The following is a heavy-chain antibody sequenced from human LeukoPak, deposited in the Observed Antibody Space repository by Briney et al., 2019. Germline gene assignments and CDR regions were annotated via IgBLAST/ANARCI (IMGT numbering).Heavy chain of an antibody. CDR3: VRDVWGDRDGFFEY. J-gene: IGHJ4*02. CDR1: GFSFGSLW. Sequence: PGGALRLSCAASGFSFGSLWMHGVRQVPGKGVMGVARVNLDGRSTSYAEFVKGRFTISRDNARLTVNLQMNSLRDDDTAVYYCVRDVWGDRDGFFEYWGQGALVTVST. V-gene: IGHV3-74*01. D-gene: IGHD5-24*01. CDR2: VNLDGRST.